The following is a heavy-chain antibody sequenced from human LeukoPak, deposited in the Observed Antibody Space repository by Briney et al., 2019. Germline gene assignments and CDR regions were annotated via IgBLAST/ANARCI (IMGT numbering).Heavy chain of an antibody. CDR3: ARGTGYVWGPIDY. Sequence: PSETLSLTCTVSGGSISSYYWSWIRQPPGKGLEWIGYIYYSGSTNYNPSLKSRVTMSVDTSKNQFSLKLSSVTAADTAVYYCARGTGYVWGPIDYGGQGTLVTVSS. CDR1: GGSISSYY. D-gene: IGHD3-16*01. CDR2: IYYSGST. V-gene: IGHV4-59*12. J-gene: IGHJ4*02.